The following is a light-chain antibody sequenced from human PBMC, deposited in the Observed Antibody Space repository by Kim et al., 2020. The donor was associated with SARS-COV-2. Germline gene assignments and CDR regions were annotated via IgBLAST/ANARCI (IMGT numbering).Light chain of an antibody. CDR3: GTWDAGLSGGV. CDR2: DNN. CDR1: TSNIGINS. Sequence: GQKVTISCSGSTSNIGINSVSWYQQLPETAPKLLIYDNNKRPSGIPDRFSASKSGTSATLDITGLQTGDEADYYCGTWDAGLSGGVFGGGTQLTVL. V-gene: IGLV1-51*01. J-gene: IGLJ3*02.